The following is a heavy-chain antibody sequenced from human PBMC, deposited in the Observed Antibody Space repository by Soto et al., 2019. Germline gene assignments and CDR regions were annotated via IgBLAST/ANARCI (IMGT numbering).Heavy chain of an antibody. CDR3: ARDLHGTYYYDS. CDR1: GDSVSSTSSI. J-gene: IGHJ4*02. D-gene: IGHD1-1*01. Sequence: SQTLSLTCDISGDSVSSTSSIWNWIRQSPSRGLEWLGRTYYRSKWHTDYAVSVRGRITINPDTPKNQFFLQLSSVTPDDTAVYFCARDLHGTYYYDSWGQGILVTVSS. V-gene: IGHV6-1*01. CDR2: TYYRSKWHT.